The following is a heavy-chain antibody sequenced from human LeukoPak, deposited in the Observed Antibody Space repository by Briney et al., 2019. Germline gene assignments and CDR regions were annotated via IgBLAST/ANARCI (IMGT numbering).Heavy chain of an antibody. V-gene: IGHV3-30*04. CDR2: LSSDGSKK. CDR1: GFSFSTYA. D-gene: IGHD2/OR15-2a*01. Sequence: PGGSLRLSCAASGFSFSTYAMHWVRQVPGKGLEWVAVLSSDGSKKFYVDSVKGRFTISRDNSKNTLSLQMDSLTAEDTAVYYCARDYYSSSGGIYNWFDPWGQGTLVTVSS. J-gene: IGHJ5*02. CDR3: ARDYYSSSGGIYNWFDP.